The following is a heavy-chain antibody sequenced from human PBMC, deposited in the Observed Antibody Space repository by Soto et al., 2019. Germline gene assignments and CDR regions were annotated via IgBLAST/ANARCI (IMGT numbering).Heavy chain of an antibody. Sequence: GASVKVSCKTSGYTFANYLITWVRQAPGQGLEWMGWITPNSGNTDYSQKFQGKFTMTTETSTTTSYLHLSRLTSDDTAFYYCARVTVGRFGDYEFDYWGQGTLVTVSS. J-gene: IGHJ4*02. V-gene: IGHV1-18*01. CDR1: GYTFANYL. D-gene: IGHD4-17*01. CDR2: ITPNSGNT. CDR3: ARVTVGRFGDYEFDY.